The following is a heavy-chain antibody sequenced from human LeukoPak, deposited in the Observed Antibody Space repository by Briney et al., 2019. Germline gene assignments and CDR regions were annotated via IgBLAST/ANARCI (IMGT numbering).Heavy chain of an antibody. D-gene: IGHD3-3*02. CDR1: GFTFRSYA. V-gene: IGHV3-23*01. Sequence: GGSLRLSCAVSGFTFRSYAMNWVRQAPGKGLEWVSGISGSGDTTYYADSVKGRFTISRDNSKNTLFLQMNSLRAEDTAVYYCAKPDGARSFHFFYSAYWGQGTLVTVSS. CDR2: ISGSGDTT. CDR3: AKPDGARSFHFFYSAY. J-gene: IGHJ4*02.